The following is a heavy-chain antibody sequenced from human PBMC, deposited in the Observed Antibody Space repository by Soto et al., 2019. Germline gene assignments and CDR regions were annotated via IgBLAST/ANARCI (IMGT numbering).Heavy chain of an antibody. J-gene: IGHJ4*02. V-gene: IGHV3-23*01. CDR3: AKESSVLLWFGGSSYYFDY. D-gene: IGHD3-10*01. CDR2: ISGSGGST. Sequence: WWSLRLSCSASVFTCSSDAMSWFRQAPGKGLEWVSAISGSGGSTYYADSVKGRFTISRDNSKNTLYLQMNSLRAEDTAVYYCAKESSVLLWFGGSSYYFDYWGQGTLVTVSS. CDR1: VFTCSSDA.